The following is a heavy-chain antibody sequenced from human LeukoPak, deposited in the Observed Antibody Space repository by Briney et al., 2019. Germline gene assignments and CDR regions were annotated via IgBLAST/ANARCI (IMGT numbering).Heavy chain of an antibody. CDR1: GYTFTGYY. Sequence: GASVKVSCTASGYTFTGYYMHWVRQAPGQGLEWMGWINPNSGGTNYAQKLQGRFTMTRDTSISTAYMELSSLRSDDTAVYYCARTRGTHTSLAYLDPWGQGTLVTVSS. J-gene: IGHJ5*02. V-gene: IGHV1-2*02. CDR3: ARTRGTHTSLAYLDP. D-gene: IGHD5-18*01. CDR2: INPNSGGT.